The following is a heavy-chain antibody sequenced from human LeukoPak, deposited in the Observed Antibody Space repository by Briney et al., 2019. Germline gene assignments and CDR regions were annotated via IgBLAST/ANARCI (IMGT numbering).Heavy chain of an antibody. J-gene: IGHJ4*02. CDR2: IIPIFGTA. CDR1: VGTFSSYA. CDR3: ARGPYLNYYDSSGYYDY. D-gene: IGHD3-22*01. V-gene: IGHV1-69*05. Sequence: ASVKVSCEDSVGTFSSYAISWVRQAPGQGLEWMGGIIPIFGTANYAQKFQGRVTITTDESTSTAYMELSSLRSEDTAVYYCARGPYLNYYDSSGYYDYWGQGTLVTVSS.